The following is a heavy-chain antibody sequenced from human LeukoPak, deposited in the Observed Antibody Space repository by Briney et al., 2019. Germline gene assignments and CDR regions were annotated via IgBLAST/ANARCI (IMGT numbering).Heavy chain of an antibody. Sequence: PGGSLRLSCAVSGFTFSGYAMSWVRQAPRKGLEWVSSISGSGSNTYHTDPVKGPCTISRDNSKNTLYLEMNSLRVEDTAIYYCAKHGSPGPIFYNGMDVWGLGTTVTVSS. CDR3: AKHGSPGPIFYNGMDV. V-gene: IGHV3-23*01. D-gene: IGHD3-3*02. CDR1: GFTFSGYA. J-gene: IGHJ6*02. CDR2: ISGSGSNT.